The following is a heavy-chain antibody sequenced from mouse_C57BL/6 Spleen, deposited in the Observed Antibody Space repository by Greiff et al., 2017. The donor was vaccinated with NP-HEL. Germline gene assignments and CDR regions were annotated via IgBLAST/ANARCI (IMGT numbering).Heavy chain of an antibody. CDR2: INPSTGGT. J-gene: IGHJ2*01. CDR1: GYSFTGYY. CDR3: ARRLDY. Sequence: VQLQQSGPELVKPGASVKISCKASGYSFTGYYMNWVKQSPEKSLEWIGEINPSTGGTTYNQKFKAKATLTVDKSSSTAYMQLKRLTSEDSAVYYSARRLDYWGQGTTLTVSS. V-gene: IGHV1-42*01.